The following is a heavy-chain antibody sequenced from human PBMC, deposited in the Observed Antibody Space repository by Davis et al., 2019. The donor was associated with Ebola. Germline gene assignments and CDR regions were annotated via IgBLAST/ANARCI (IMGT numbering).Heavy chain of an antibody. CDR1: GFTFSSYA. D-gene: IGHD4-17*01. CDR2: ISGSGGST. V-gene: IGHV3-23*01. CDR3: ARKFATTPAV. Sequence: GGSLRLSCAASGFTFSSYAMSWVRQAPGKGLEWVSAISGSGGSTYYADSVKGRFTISRDNAKNSLYLQMNSLRAEDTAVYYCARKFATTPAVWGQGTMVTVSS. J-gene: IGHJ3*01.